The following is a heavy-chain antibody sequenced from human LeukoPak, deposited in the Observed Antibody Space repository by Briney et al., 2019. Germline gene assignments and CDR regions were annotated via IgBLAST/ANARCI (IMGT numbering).Heavy chain of an antibody. V-gene: IGHV1-69*13. CDR1: GGTFSSYA. Sequence: ASVKVSCKASGGTFSSYAISWVRQAPGQGLEWMGGIIPIFGTANYAQKFQGRVTITADESTSTAYMELSSLRSEDTAVYYCARDLDIVVVPAAYYYYYGMDVWGQGTTVTVSS. CDR2: IIPIFGTA. D-gene: IGHD2-2*01. CDR3: ARDLDIVVVPAAYYYYYGMDV. J-gene: IGHJ6*02.